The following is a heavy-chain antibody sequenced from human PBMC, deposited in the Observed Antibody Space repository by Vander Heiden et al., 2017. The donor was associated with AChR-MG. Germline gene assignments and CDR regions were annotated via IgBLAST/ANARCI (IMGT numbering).Heavy chain of an antibody. D-gene: IGHD3-3*01. CDR1: GYTFTGYY. CDR3: ARSLRFLEWLGMAY. Sequence: QVQLVQSGAEVKKPGASVKVSCKASGYTFTGYYMHWVRQAPGQGLEWMGWINPNSGCTNYAQKFQGRVTMTRDTSISTAYMELSRLRSDDTAVYYCARSLRFLEWLGMAYWGQGTLVTVSS. J-gene: IGHJ4*02. V-gene: IGHV1-2*02. CDR2: INPNSGCT.